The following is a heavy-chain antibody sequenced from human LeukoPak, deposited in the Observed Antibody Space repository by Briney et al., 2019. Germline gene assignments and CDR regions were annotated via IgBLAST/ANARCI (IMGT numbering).Heavy chain of an antibody. J-gene: IGHJ4*02. V-gene: IGHV4-34*01. CDR3: ARGGGIAVAGLDY. D-gene: IGHD6-19*01. CDR1: GGSFSGYY. Sequence: SETLSLTCAVYGGSFSGYYWSWIRQPPGKGLEWIGEINHSGSTNYNPSLKSRVTISVDTSKNQFTLKLSSGTAADTAVNSCARGGGIAVAGLDYWGQGTLVTVSS. CDR2: INHSGST.